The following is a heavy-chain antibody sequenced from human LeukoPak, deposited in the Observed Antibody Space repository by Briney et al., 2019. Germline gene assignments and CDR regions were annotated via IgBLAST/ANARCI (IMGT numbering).Heavy chain of an antibody. D-gene: IGHD3-22*01. V-gene: IGHV1-69*06. J-gene: IGHJ4*02. CDR3: ASNYYDKGFDY. CDR2: IIPIFGTA. CDR1: GGTFSSYA. Sequence: ASVKVSCKASGGTFSSYAISWVRQAPGQGLEWMGGIIPIFGTANYAQKFQGRVTITADKSTSTAYMELRSLRSDDTAVYYCASNYYDKGFDYWGQGTLVTVSS.